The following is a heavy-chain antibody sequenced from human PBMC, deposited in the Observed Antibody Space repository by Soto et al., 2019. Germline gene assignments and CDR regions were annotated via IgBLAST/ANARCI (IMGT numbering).Heavy chain of an antibody. V-gene: IGHV1-8*01. J-gene: IGHJ5*02. CDR2: MNPNSGNT. D-gene: IGHD3-10*01. Sequence: QVQLVQSGAEVKKPGASVKVSCKASGYTFTSYDINWVRQATGQGLEWMGWMNPNSGNTGYAQKFQGRGXXTXNTSISTAYMELSSLRSEDTAVYYCARGWYSGSGSPFDPWGQGTLVTVSS. CDR3: ARGWYSGSGSPFDP. CDR1: GYTFTSYD.